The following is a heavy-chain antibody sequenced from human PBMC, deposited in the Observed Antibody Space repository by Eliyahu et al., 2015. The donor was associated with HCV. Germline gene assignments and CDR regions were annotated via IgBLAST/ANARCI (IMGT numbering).Heavy chain of an antibody. Sequence: QVQLQQWGAGLLKPSETLSLTCAVYGGSFSGYYWSWIRQPPGKGLEWIGEINHSGSTNYNPSLKSRVTISVDTSKNQFSLKLSSVTAADTAVYYCARRRFFSSHFDYWGQGTLVTVSS. J-gene: IGHJ4*02. D-gene: IGHD6-13*01. V-gene: IGHV4-34*01. CDR1: GGSFSGYY. CDR3: ARRRFFSSHFDY. CDR2: INHSGST.